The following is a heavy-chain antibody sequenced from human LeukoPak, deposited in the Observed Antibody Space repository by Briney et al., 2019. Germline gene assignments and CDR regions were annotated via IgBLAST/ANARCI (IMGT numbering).Heavy chain of an antibody. CDR3: ARDNDFWSGYFTIIETYGMDV. V-gene: IGHV3-30*04. CDR2: ISYDGSNK. D-gene: IGHD3-3*01. CDR1: GFTFSSYA. Sequence: GGSLRLSCAASGFTFSSYAMHWVRQAPGKGLEWVAVISYDGSNKYYADSVKGRFTISRDNSKNTLYLQMNSLRAEDTAVYYCARDNDFWSGYFTIIETYGMDVWGQGTTVTVSS. J-gene: IGHJ6*02.